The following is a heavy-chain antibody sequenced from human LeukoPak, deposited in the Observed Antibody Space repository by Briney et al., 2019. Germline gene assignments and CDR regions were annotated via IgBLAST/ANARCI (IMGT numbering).Heavy chain of an antibody. CDR2: ISSSSTYI. CDR1: GFTFSGYS. CDR3: AKDLDRTVAGLLYYFDY. J-gene: IGHJ4*02. V-gene: IGHV3-21*01. Sequence: NSGGSLRLSCAASGFTFSGYSMNWVRQAPGEGLEWVSSISSSSTYIYYADSVKGRFTISRDDAKNSLYLQMNSLRAEDTAVYYCAKDLDRTVAGLLYYFDYWGQGTLVTVSS. D-gene: IGHD6-19*01.